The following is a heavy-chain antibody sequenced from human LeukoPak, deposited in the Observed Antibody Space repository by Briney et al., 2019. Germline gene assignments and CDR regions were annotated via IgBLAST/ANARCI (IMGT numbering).Heavy chain of an antibody. V-gene: IGHV4-39*01. J-gene: IGHJ4*02. CDR2: IYYSGST. Sequence: SETLSLTCTVSGGSISSSSYYWGWIRQPPGKGLEWIGSIYYSGSTYYNPSLKGRVTISVDTSKNQFSLKLSSVTAADTAVYYCARRSSSWYSKIDSWGQGTLVTVSS. CDR1: GGSISSSSYY. CDR3: ARRSSSWYSKIDS. D-gene: IGHD6-13*01.